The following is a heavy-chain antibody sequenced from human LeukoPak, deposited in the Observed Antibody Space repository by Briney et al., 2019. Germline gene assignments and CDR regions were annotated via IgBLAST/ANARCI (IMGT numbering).Heavy chain of an antibody. CDR3: ARVGQIAAITDHFDY. CDR1: GYTFTGYY. CDR2: INPNSGGT. J-gene: IGHJ4*02. V-gene: IGHV1-2*02. D-gene: IGHD6-6*01. Sequence: ASVKVSCKASGYTFTGYYMHWVRQAPGQGLEWMGWINPNSGGTNYAQKLQGRVTMTRDTSISTAYMELSRLRSDDTAVYYCARVGQIAAITDHFDYWGQGTLVTVSS.